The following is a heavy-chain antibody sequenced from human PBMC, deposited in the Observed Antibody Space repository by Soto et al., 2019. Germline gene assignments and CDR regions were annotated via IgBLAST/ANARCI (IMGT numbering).Heavy chain of an antibody. CDR3: ARDGERYNGLNFYYYLHGMDA. CDR2: ISPYNGTT. D-gene: IGHD1-26*01. J-gene: IGHJ6*02. CDR1: GYTFTTYG. Sequence: QVQLVQSGGEVRKPGASVKVSCNASGYTFTTYGISWVRQAPGQGLEWRGWISPYNGTTKYAGKFQGAMTMTTDTATSTAYMYLRSLRSDDTAVYYCARDGERYNGLNFYYYLHGMDAWGQGTRVTVSS. V-gene: IGHV1-18*04.